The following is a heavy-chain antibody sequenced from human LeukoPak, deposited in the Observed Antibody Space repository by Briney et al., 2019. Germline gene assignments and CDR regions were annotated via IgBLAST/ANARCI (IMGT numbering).Heavy chain of an antibody. CDR3: ARGGIAARLMYGFQNWFDP. Sequence: SQTLSLTCTVSGETVSSGGYYWSWIPQHPGKGLEWIGNIYYSGSTYYNPTLRSRVSISIDTSKNQFSLKMTSVTAADMAVYFCARGGIAARLMYGFQNWFDPWGQGTLVTVSS. CDR2: IYYSGST. D-gene: IGHD6-6*01. J-gene: IGHJ5*02. CDR1: GETVSSGGYY. V-gene: IGHV4-31*03.